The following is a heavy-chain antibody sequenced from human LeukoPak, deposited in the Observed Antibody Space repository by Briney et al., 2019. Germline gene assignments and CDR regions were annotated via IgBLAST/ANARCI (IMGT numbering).Heavy chain of an antibody. CDR1: GFTFSSYS. CDR2: ISGSGGST. J-gene: IGHJ4*02. V-gene: IGHV3-23*01. CDR3: ARDSCSVTMCFGFFDY. Sequence: PGGSLRLSCVGSGFTFSSYSMNWVRQAPGKGLEWVSAISGSGGSTYYADSVKGRFTISRDNSKNTLYLQMNSLRAEDTAVYYCARDSCSVTMCFGFFDYWGQGSLVTVSS. D-gene: IGHD2-15*01.